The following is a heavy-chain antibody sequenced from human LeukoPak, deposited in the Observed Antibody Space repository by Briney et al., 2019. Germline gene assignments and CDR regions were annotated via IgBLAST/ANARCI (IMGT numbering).Heavy chain of an antibody. Sequence: PSETLSLTCVVYGGSFSGYYWSWIRQPPGKGLEWIGVSNDSGSTKYNPSLKSRVTISIDTSKNQFSLKLSSVTAADTAVYYCARHYCSGGSCYWHFDLWGRGTLVTVSS. CDR2: SNDSGST. CDR3: ARHYCSGGSCYWHFDL. V-gene: IGHV4-34*01. D-gene: IGHD2-15*01. CDR1: GGSFSGYY. J-gene: IGHJ2*01.